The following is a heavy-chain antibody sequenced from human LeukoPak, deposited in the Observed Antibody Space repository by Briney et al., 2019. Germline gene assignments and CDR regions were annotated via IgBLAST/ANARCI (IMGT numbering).Heavy chain of an antibody. J-gene: IGHJ4*02. CDR1: GFTFSSYG. Sequence: PGGSLRLSCAASGFTFSSYGMSWVRQAPGKALEWVSYIRSSGGSTYYADSVKGRFTISRDNSKNTLYLQMNSLRVEDTAVYYCAKHDSSGYYSDYWGQGALVTVSS. CDR3: AKHDSSGYYSDY. V-gene: IGHV3-23*01. CDR2: IRSSGGST. D-gene: IGHD3-22*01.